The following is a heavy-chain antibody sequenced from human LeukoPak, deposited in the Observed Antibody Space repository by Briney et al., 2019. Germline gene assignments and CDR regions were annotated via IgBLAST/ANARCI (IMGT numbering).Heavy chain of an antibody. V-gene: IGHV3-23*01. Sequence: GGSLRLSCAASGFTFSSYDMSWVRQAPGKGLEWVSGITYSSGYTYYVDSVKGRFTISRDNSRNTLYLQMNSPRAEDTAVYYCAKDPSDLGGSGSNNYFDCWGQGTLVTVSS. CDR2: ITYSSGYT. CDR3: AKDPSDLGGSGSNNYFDC. CDR1: GFTFSSYD. J-gene: IGHJ4*02. D-gene: IGHD3-10*01.